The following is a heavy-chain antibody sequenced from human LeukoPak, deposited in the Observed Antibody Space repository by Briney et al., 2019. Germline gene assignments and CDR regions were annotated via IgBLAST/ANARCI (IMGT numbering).Heavy chain of an antibody. J-gene: IGHJ4*02. Sequence: ASVKVSCKASGYTFIDYYIHWVRQAPGQGLEWMGWINPNSGGTNYTQKFQGRVTMTRDTSISTAYLELNRLTSDDTAVYYCARVLARYGNLDYWGQGILVTVSS. D-gene: IGHD1-14*01. CDR2: INPNSGGT. V-gene: IGHV1-2*02. CDR1: GYTFIDYY. CDR3: ARVLARYGNLDY.